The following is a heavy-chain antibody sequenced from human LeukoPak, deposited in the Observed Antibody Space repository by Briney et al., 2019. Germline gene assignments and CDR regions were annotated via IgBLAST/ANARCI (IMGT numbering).Heavy chain of an antibody. CDR1: GGSISSSSYY. V-gene: IGHV4-39*02. Sequence: SETLSLTCTVSGGSISSSSYYWGWIRQPPGKGLEWIGSIYYSGSTYYNPSLKSRVTISVDTSKNQFSLQLNSVTPEDTAVYYCARDPRLVTGSSDAFDIWGQGTMVTVSS. CDR2: IYYSGST. D-gene: IGHD3-9*01. J-gene: IGHJ3*02. CDR3: ARDPRLVTGSSDAFDI.